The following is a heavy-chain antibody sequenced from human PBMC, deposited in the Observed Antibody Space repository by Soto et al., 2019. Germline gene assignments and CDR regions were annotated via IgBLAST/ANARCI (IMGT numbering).Heavy chain of an antibody. Sequence: PGGSLRLSCAASGFTFSNYAMHWVRQAPGKGLKWVAFISYDGLIKYYADSVKGRFTISRDNSENTLYLQMNSLRAEDTALYYCSRGGDIGVVTVETYFYYGLDVWGQGTTVTVSS. CDR3: SRGGDIGVVTVETYFYYGLDV. D-gene: IGHD2-2*01. CDR2: ISYDGLIK. CDR1: GFTFSNYA. V-gene: IGHV3-30-3*01. J-gene: IGHJ6*02.